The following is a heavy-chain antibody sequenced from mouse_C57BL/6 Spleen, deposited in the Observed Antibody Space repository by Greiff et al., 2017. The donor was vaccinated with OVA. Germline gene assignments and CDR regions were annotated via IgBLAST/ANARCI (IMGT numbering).Heavy chain of an antibody. J-gene: IGHJ2*01. D-gene: IGHD1-1*01. CDR2: IDPENGDT. V-gene: IGHV14-4*01. CDR1: GFNIKDDY. CDR3: TTTTVVAYSIDY. Sequence: VQLQQSGAELVRPGASVKLSCTASGFNIKDDYMHWVKQRPEQGLEWIGWIDPENGDTEYASKFQGKATITADPSSNTAYLQLSSLTSEDTAVYYCTTTTVVAYSIDYWGQGTTLTVSS.